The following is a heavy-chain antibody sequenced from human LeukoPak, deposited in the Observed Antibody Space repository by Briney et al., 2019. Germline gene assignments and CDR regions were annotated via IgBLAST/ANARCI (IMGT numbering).Heavy chain of an antibody. D-gene: IGHD6-19*01. Sequence: SETLSLTCTVSGGPISAYYWSWIRQPPGKGLEWIGYIDYSGTTNYNPPLKTRLTISVDTSKNQFSLRLSSVTAADAAVYYCAILAGTDYYYNMGVWGQGTTVTVSS. J-gene: IGHJ6*02. V-gene: IGHV4-59*08. CDR2: IDYSGTT. CDR3: AILAGTDYYYNMGV. CDR1: GGPISAYY.